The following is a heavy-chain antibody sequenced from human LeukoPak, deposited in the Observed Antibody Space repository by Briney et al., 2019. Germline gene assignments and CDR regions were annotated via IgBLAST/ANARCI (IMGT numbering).Heavy chain of an antibody. J-gene: IGHJ6*03. CDR1: GFTFSSYW. D-gene: IGHD6-19*01. CDR3: ARDGPMAVAGTGSYYYYYYMDV. CDR2: IKQDGSEK. Sequence: GGSLRLSCAASGFTFSSYWMSWVRQAPGKGLEWVANIKQDGSEKYYVDSVKGRFTISRDNAKNSLYLQMNSLRAEDTAVYYCARDGPMAVAGTGSYYYYYYMDVWGKGTTVTVSS. V-gene: IGHV3-7*01.